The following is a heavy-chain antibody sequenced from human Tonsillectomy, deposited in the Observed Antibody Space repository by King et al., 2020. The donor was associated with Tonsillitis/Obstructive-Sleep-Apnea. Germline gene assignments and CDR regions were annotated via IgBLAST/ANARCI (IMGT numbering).Heavy chain of an antibody. CDR1: GYAFTDYY. J-gene: IGHJ4*02. V-gene: IGHV1-2*02. Sequence: VQLVESGAEVKKSGASVKVSCKASGYAFTDYYIHWVRQAPGEGLEWMGWINPNSRGTDHARKFQGRVTMTRDTSITTAYMDLSRLRPDDTAVYYCVSGADFEYWGQGTLVTVSS. CDR3: VSGADFEY. CDR2: INPNSRGT. D-gene: IGHD5-12*01.